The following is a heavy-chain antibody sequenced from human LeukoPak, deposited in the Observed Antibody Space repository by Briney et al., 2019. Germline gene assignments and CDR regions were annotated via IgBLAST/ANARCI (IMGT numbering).Heavy chain of an antibody. V-gene: IGHV4-39*07. CDR3: ARGWGYFDY. CDR1: GGSISSSSYY. Sequence: PSETLSLTCTVSGGSISSSSYYWGWIRQPPGKGLEWIGSIYYSGSTYYNPSLKSRVTISVDTSKNQFSLKLSSVTAADTAMYYCARGWGYFDYWGQGTLVTVSS. J-gene: IGHJ4*02. D-gene: IGHD3-16*01. CDR2: IYYSGST.